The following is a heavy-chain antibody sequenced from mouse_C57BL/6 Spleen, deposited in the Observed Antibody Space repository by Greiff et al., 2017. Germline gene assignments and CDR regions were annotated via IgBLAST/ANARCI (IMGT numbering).Heavy chain of an antibody. Sequence: VQLQQSGPELVKPGASVKISCKASGYAFSSSWMNWVKQRPGKGLEWIGRIYPGDGDTNYNGKFKGKATLTADKSSSTAYMQLSSLTSEDSAVYCCARPHNDYGSSYDWYFDDWGTGTTVTVSS. CDR2: IYPGDGDT. CDR3: ARPHNDYGSSYDWYFDD. D-gene: IGHD1-1*01. J-gene: IGHJ1*03. V-gene: IGHV1-82*01. CDR1: GYAFSSSW.